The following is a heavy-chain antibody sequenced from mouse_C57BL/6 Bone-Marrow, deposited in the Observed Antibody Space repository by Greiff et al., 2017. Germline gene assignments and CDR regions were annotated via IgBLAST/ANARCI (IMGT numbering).Heavy chain of an antibody. CDR2: ISGGGGNT. V-gene: IGHV5-9*01. J-gene: IGHJ3*01. Sequence: EVKLVESGGGLVKPGGSLRLSCAASGFTFSSYTMSWVRQTRKKRLEWVATISGGGGNTYYPDSVKGRFTISRDNAKNTLYLKMSSLRSEDTALYCCARLDGAWFAYWGQGTLVTVSA. CDR3: ARLDGAWFAY. CDR1: GFTFSSYT.